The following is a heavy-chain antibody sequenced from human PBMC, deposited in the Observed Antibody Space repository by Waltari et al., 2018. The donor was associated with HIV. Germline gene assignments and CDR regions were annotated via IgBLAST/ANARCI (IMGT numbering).Heavy chain of an antibody. V-gene: IGHV1-69*01. J-gene: IGHJ4*02. Sequence: QVQLVQSGAEVKKPGSSVKVPCKASGGSISTYALRRVRQAPGQGLEWMGGIIPIFGTANFAQKFQGRVTFTADVSTSTAYMELSSLTSKDTAVYYCARDLNAVELGTGTPGYWGQGTLVTVSS. CDR2: IIPIFGTA. CDR1: GGSISTYA. CDR3: ARDLNAVELGTGTPGY. D-gene: IGHD1-1*01.